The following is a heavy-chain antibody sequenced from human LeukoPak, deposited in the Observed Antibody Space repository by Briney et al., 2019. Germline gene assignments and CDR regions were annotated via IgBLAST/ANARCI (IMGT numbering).Heavy chain of an antibody. J-gene: IGHJ4*02. CDR2: IIPIFGTA. V-gene: IGHV1-69*13. Sequence: EASVKVSCKASGGTFSSYAISWVRQAPGQGLEWMGGIIPIFGTANYAQKFQGRVTITADESTSTAYMELSSLRSEDTAVYYCARSVFYYDSSGYLFDYWGQGTLVTVSS. D-gene: IGHD3-22*01. CDR1: GGTFSSYA. CDR3: ARSVFYYDSSGYLFDY.